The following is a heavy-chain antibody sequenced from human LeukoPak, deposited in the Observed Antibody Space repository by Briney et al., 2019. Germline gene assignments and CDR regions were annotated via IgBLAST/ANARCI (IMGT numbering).Heavy chain of an antibody. V-gene: IGHV1-18*01. Sequence: ASVKVSCKASGYTFTSYGISWVRQAPGQGLEWMGWISAYNGNTNYAQKLQGRVTMTTDTSTSTAYMELRSLRSDDTAVYYCARIGLKRATTKDNWFDPWSQGTLVTVSS. J-gene: IGHJ5*02. CDR3: ARIGLKRATTKDNWFDP. CDR1: GYTFTSYG. D-gene: IGHD5-12*01. CDR2: ISAYNGNT.